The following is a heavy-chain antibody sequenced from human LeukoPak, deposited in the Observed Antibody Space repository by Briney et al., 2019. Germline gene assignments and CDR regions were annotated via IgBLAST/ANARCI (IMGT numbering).Heavy chain of an antibody. V-gene: IGHV3-53*01. CDR3: ARGYSRAFDI. D-gene: IGHD2-21*01. CDR1: EFTVSNNY. CDR2: IYSGGST. Sequence: AGGSLRLSCAASEFTVSNNYMIWVRQAPGKGLEWVSVIYSGGSTFYADSVKGRFTISRDNSKNTLYLQMNSLRAEDTAVYYCARGYSRAFDIWGQGTMVTVSS. J-gene: IGHJ3*02.